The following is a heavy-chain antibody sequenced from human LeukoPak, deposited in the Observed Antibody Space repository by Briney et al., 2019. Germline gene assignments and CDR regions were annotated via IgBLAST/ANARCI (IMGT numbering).Heavy chain of an antibody. D-gene: IGHD5-12*01. CDR3: ARGTWLRDFDY. Sequence: SETLSLTCTVSGGSISSSSYYWGWIRQPPGKGLEWIGSIYYSGSTYYNPSLKSRVTISVDTSKNQFSLKLSSVTAADTAVYYCARGTWLRDFDYWGQGTLVTVSS. CDR1: GGSISSSSYY. CDR2: IYYSGST. J-gene: IGHJ4*02. V-gene: IGHV4-39*07.